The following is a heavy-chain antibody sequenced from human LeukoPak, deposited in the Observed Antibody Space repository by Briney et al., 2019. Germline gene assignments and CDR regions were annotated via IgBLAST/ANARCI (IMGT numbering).Heavy chain of an antibody. Sequence: SETLSLTCTVSGVSISSGAYYWVWIRQPPGKGLECIGCIYQSGSTYYNPPLRSRVTISVVTSQNQLSLKLTSVTAADTAVYYCARRGTGPTYYGMNVWGQGTTVTVSS. CDR3: ARRGTGPTYYGMNV. V-gene: IGHV4-39*01. CDR2: IYQSGST. D-gene: IGHD1-7*01. J-gene: IGHJ6*02. CDR1: GVSISSGAYY.